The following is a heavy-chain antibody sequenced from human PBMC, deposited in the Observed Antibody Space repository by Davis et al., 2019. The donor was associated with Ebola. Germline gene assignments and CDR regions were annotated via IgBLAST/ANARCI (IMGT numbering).Heavy chain of an antibody. D-gene: IGHD6-6*01. CDR1: GGSISSGTYY. CDR2: IYYNGRT. Sequence: SETLSLTCSVSGGSISSGTYYWGWVRQPPGKGLEWIGAIYYNGRTSFNSSLEGRVTISLDTSKNQFSLKLRSVTAADTAVYFCARLSGLFSSSSGALYFDLWGRGTLVSVSS. V-gene: IGHV4-39*07. CDR3: ARLSGLFSSSSGALYFDL. J-gene: IGHJ2*01.